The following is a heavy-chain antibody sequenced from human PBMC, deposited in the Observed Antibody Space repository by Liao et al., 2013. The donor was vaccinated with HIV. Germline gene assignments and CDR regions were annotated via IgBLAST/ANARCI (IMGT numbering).Heavy chain of an antibody. D-gene: IGHD2-15*01. Sequence: QVQLQESGPGLVKPSQTLSLSCTVSGASVNSGSYHWSWIRQPAGKGLEWIGRIYTSGSTNYNPSLKSRVTISMDTSKNQFSLKLRSVTAADTAVYYCARFYLSGVVDYWGQGTLVTVSS. V-gene: IGHV4-61*02. J-gene: IGHJ4*02. CDR3: ARFYLSGVVDY. CDR2: IYTSGST. CDR1: GASVNSGSYH.